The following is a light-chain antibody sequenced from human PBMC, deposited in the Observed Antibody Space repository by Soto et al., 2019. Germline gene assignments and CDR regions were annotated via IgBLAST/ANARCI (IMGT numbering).Light chain of an antibody. CDR3: QSYDSSLGGNYV. CDR2: GST. Sequence: QSVLSQPTSVSGAPGQRVTISCTGSSSNIGAGYDAHWFQQVPGTAPKLLIYGSTNRPSGVPDRFSGSKSGTSASLAITGLQAEDEADYYCQSYDSSLGGNYVFGTGTKLTVL. V-gene: IGLV1-40*01. CDR1: SSNIGAGYD. J-gene: IGLJ1*01.